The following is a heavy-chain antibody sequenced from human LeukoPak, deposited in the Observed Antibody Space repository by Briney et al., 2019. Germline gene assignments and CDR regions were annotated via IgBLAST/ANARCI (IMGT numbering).Heavy chain of an antibody. CDR2: VNSDGRRT. CDR1: GFTFSSYW. J-gene: IGHJ3*02. Sequence: GGSLRLSCAASGFTFSSYWMHWVRQAPGKGLVWVSRVNSDGRRTSYADSVKGRFTISRDNAKNTLYLQMNSLRAEDTAVYYCARESYCSGGSCYSGRAFDIWGQGTLVTVSS. D-gene: IGHD2-15*01. CDR3: ARESYCSGGSCYSGRAFDI. V-gene: IGHV3-74*01.